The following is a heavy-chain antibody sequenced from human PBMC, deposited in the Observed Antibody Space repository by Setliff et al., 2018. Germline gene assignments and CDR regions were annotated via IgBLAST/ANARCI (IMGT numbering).Heavy chain of an antibody. CDR1: GGTFSSYG. CDR2: TIPMFGTT. D-gene: IGHD3-22*01. CDR3: VREGVDSRSSTDYRYYMDV. V-gene: IGHV1-69*05. Sequence: SVKVSCKASGGTFSSYGISWVRQAPGQGLEWMGGTIPMFGTTNYARKFQGRVTIITDESTSTAYMQLSNLGSEDTAVYYCVREGVDSRSSTDYRYYMDVWG. J-gene: IGHJ6*03.